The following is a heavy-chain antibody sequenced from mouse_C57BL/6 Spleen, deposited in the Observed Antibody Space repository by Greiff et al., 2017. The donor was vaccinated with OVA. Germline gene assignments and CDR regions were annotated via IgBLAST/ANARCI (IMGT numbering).Heavy chain of an antibody. V-gene: IGHV5-17*01. J-gene: IGHJ2*01. Sequence: EVMPVESGGGLVKPGGSLKLSCAASGFTFSDYGMHWVRQAPEKGLEWVAYISSGSSTIYYADTVKGRFTISRDNAKNTLFLQMTSLRSEDTAMYYCAKQTRNWAFDYWGQGTTLTVSS. CDR1: GFTFSDYG. CDR2: ISSGSSTI. D-gene: IGHD4-1*01. CDR3: AKQTRNWAFDY.